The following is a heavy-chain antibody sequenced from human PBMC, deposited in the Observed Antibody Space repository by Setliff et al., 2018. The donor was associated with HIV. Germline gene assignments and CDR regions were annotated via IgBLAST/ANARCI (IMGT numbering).Heavy chain of an antibody. D-gene: IGHD6-19*01. CDR2: IIPIFGTA. J-gene: IGHJ4*01. Sequence: SVKVSCKASGGTFSSYAISWVRQAPGQGLEWMGGIIPIFGTANYAQKFQGRVTITADESTSTAYMELSSLRSEDTAVYYCARNQGDSSGWYAGDYWGHGTLVTVSS. V-gene: IGHV1-69*13. CDR3: ARNQGDSSGWYAGDY. CDR1: GGTFSSYA.